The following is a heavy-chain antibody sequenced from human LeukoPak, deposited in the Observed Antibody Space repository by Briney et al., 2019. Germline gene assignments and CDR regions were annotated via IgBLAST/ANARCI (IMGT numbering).Heavy chain of an antibody. CDR1: GGSISSSSYY. Sequence: PSETLSLTCTVSGGSISSSSYYWGWIRQPPGKGLGWIGSIYYSGSTYYNPSLKSRVTISVDTSKNQFSLKLSSVTAADTAVYYCARGRLSIAARSSWFDPWGQGTLVTVSS. D-gene: IGHD6-6*01. V-gene: IGHV4-39*01. J-gene: IGHJ5*02. CDR3: ARGRLSIAARSSWFDP. CDR2: IYYSGST.